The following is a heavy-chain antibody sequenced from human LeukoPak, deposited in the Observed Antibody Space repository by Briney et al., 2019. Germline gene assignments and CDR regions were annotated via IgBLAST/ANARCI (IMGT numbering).Heavy chain of an antibody. J-gene: IGHJ1*01. CDR2: IYYGGST. CDR1: GGSISSYS. V-gene: IGHV4-59*08. CDR3: ARHDVAGATTDYFQH. D-gene: IGHD1-26*01. Sequence: SETLSLTCTVSGGSISSYSWSWIRQPPGKGPEWIGYIYYGGSTRYNPSLKSRVTISVDTSKNQISLKLGSVTAADTAVYYCARHDVAGATTDYFQHWGQGTLVTVSS.